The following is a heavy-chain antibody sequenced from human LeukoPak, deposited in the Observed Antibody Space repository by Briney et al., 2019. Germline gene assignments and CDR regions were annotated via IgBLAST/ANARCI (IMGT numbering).Heavy chain of an antibody. CDR2: IYHSGST. J-gene: IGHJ4*02. Sequence: SGTLSLTCAVSGGSISSSNWWSWVRQPPGKGLEWIGEIYHSGSTNYNPSLKSRVTISVDKSKNQFSLKLSSVTAADTAVYFCARDNPRITTYSSGSSFDFWGQGTLVTVSS. D-gene: IGHD6-19*01. CDR3: ARDNPRITTYSSGSSFDF. CDR1: GGSISSSNW. V-gene: IGHV4-4*02.